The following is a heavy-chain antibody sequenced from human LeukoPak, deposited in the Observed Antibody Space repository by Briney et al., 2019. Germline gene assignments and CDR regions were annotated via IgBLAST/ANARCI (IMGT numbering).Heavy chain of an antibody. CDR3: ARVGYSGSYVLDY. J-gene: IGHJ4*02. D-gene: IGHD1-26*01. CDR2: VSSSSSTI. Sequence: GGSLRLSCAASGFTFSSYSMNWVRQAPGKGLEWVSYVSSSSSTIYYADSVKGRFTISRDNAKNSLYLQMNSLRAEDTAVYYCARVGYSGSYVLDYWGQGTLVTVSS. V-gene: IGHV3-48*01. CDR1: GFTFSSYS.